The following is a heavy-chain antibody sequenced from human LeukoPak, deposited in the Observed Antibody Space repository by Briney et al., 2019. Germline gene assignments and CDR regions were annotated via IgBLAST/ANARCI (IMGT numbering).Heavy chain of an antibody. V-gene: IGHV4-4*07. J-gene: IGHJ3*02. Sequence: SETLSLSCSVSGGSLSDFYWNLIRLPAGKGLEWIGRIYPSGNTHYNPPLESRVTISADTSKNYFSLNLSSATAADTAIYYCVGETVVIPHDAFDIWGQGTLVTVSS. CDR1: GGSLSDFY. CDR3: VGETVVIPHDAFDI. CDR2: IYPSGNT. D-gene: IGHD2-21*01.